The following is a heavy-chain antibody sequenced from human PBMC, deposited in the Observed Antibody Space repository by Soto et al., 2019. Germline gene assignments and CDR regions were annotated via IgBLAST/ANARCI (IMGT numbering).Heavy chain of an antibody. CDR2: IYYSGSS. CDR1: GGSISSGSYY. V-gene: IGHV4-39*01. J-gene: IGHJ6*03. CDR3: AGHGPTYYYYLDV. Sequence: QLQLQESGPGLVKPSATLSLACTVSGGSISSGSYYRGWIRQPPGKGLEWIGSIYYSGSSYYNPSLESRVTISVDTSNNQFSLKLSSVTAADTAVYYCAGHGPTYYYYLDVWGKGTAVTVTS.